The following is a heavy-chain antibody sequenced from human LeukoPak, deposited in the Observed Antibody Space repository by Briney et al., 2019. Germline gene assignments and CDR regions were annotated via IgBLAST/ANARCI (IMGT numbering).Heavy chain of an antibody. J-gene: IGHJ4*02. CDR3: AKGACIPIFGVISNPCNFDY. CDR2: ISDSGGST. CDR1: GFTFNNYA. Sequence: GGSLRLSCAASGFTFNNYAMNWVRQAPGKGLEWVSGISDSGGSTYYADSVKGRFTISRDNSKNTLYLQMNSLRAEDTAVYYCAKGACIPIFGVISNPCNFDYWGQGTLVTVSS. D-gene: IGHD3-3*01. V-gene: IGHV3-23*01.